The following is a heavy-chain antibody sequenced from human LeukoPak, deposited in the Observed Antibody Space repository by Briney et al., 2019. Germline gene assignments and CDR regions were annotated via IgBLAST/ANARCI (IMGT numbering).Heavy chain of an antibody. CDR2: ISDGVDNS. Sequence: GRSLRLSCAASGFAFSNNGMTWVSQAPGRGMEWVTCISDGVDNSYDAGSVKGWPSVCRDHYKNLLYLQMDSLRGEGTAILYCAKAQGFFDHWGQGPLVTVSS. CDR3: AKAQGFFDH. J-gene: IGHJ4*02. V-gene: IGHV3-23*01. CDR1: GFAFSNNG.